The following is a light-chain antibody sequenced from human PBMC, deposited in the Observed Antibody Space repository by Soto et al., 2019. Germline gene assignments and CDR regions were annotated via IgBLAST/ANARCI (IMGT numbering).Light chain of an antibody. J-gene: IGKJ1*01. Sequence: DIQMTQSPSTLSASVGDRVTITCRASQSISSWLAWYQQKPGKAPKPLIYDASSLESGVPSRFSGSGSGTEFTLTISSLQPDDFATYYCQQYNSYSWGFGQGTKVDIK. V-gene: IGKV1-5*01. CDR2: DAS. CDR1: QSISSW. CDR3: QQYNSYSWG.